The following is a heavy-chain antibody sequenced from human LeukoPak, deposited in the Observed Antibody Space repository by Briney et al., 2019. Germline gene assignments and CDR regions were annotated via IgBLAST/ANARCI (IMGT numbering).Heavy chain of an antibody. CDR2: ISAYNGNT. V-gene: IGHV1-18*01. CDR3: ARDPPNYYDSSGPLFDI. CDR1: GYTFTSYG. Sequence: ASVKVSCKTSGYTFTSYGISWVRQAPGQGLEWMGWISAYNGNTNYAQRLQGRVTMTTDTSTSTAYMELRSLRSDDTAVYYCARDPPNYYDSSGPLFDIWGQGTMVTVSS. D-gene: IGHD3-22*01. J-gene: IGHJ3*02.